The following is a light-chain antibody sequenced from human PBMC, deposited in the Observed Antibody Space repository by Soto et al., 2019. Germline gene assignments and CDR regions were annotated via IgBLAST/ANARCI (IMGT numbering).Light chain of an antibody. CDR3: QQYYSPPPT. CDR2: WAS. J-gene: IGKJ1*01. V-gene: IGKV4-1*01. CDR1: QSVVYSSNNKNY. Sequence: DIVMTQSPDSLAVSLGERATINCKSSQSVVYSSNNKNYLAWYQQKPGQPPKLLIYWASTRESGVPDRFSGSGSGTAFTLTISSLQAEDVAVYYCQQYYSPPPTFGQGTKVEIK.